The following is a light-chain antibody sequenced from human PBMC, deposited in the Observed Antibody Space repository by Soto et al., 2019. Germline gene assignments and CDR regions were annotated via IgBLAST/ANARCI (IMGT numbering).Light chain of an antibody. CDR3: QQSYITPYT. Sequence: DIQVTQSPSSVSASVGDRVTITCRASQDIAAYLAWYQHKPGRAPELLIHAASSLQSGVPSRFSGSGSGTDFTLTISRLQPEDFATYYCQQSYITPYTFGQGTKLEI. V-gene: IGKV1-12*01. J-gene: IGKJ2*01. CDR1: QDIAAY. CDR2: AAS.